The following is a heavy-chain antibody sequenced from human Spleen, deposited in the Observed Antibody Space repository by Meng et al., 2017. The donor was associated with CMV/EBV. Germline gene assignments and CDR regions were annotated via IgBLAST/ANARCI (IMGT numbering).Heavy chain of an antibody. CDR1: GGSISDNNW. V-gene: IGHV4-4*02. CDR3: ARDSVNYFDS. D-gene: IGHD5/OR15-5a*01. J-gene: IGHJ4*02. CDR2: IYRSGTT. Sequence: GSLRLSCAVSGGSISDNNWWTWVRQSLGKGLEWIGEIYRSGTTNYNPSLKSRVTISVDRSKNHFSLRLTSVTAADTAVYYCARDSVNYFDSWGQGTLVTVSS.